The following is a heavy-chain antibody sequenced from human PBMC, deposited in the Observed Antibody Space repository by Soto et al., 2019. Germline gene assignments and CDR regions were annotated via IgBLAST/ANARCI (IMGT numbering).Heavy chain of an antibody. CDR2: ISGSGIST. CDR1: GFTFSHYA. Sequence: PVGYLRLSCATSGFTFSHYAMSWVRPAPGKGLEWVSGISGSGISTHYADSVKGRFTVSRDNSKNTLYLQMNSLRAEDTAVYNCAKEPVGPDWYFDLWGRGTLVTVSS. CDR3: AKEPVGPDWYFDL. V-gene: IGHV3-23*01. J-gene: IGHJ2*01.